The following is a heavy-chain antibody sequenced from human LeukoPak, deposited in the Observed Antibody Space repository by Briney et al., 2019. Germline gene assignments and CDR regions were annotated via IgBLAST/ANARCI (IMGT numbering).Heavy chain of an antibody. CDR2: INPSGGST. D-gene: IGHD6-13*01. V-gene: IGHV1-46*01. CDR1: GYTFTSYY. Sequence: ASVKVSCKASGYTFTSYYMHWVRQAPGQGLEWMGIINPSGGSTSYALKFRGRVTMTRDMSTSTVYMELSSLRSEDTAVYYCARDTGSRGSSSWYAFDIWGQGTMVTVSS. CDR3: ARDTGSRGSSSWYAFDI. J-gene: IGHJ3*02.